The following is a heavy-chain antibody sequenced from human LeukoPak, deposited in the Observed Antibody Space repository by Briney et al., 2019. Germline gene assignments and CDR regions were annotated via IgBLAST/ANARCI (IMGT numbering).Heavy chain of an antibody. D-gene: IGHD6-13*01. V-gene: IGHV3-30*18. J-gene: IGHJ4*02. Sequence: GGSLRLSCAAPGFTFSSYGMHWVRQAPGKGLEWVAVISYDGSNKYYADSVKGRFTISRDNSKNTLYLQMNSLRAEDTAVYYCAKEGSGSSWSSFDYWGQGTLVTVSS. CDR1: GFTFSSYG. CDR3: AKEGSGSSWSSFDY. CDR2: ISYDGSNK.